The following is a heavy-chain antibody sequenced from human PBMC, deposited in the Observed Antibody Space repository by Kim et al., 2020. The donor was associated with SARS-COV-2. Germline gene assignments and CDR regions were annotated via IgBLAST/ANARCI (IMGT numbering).Heavy chain of an antibody. CDR3: ARVDYWSGWFDP. J-gene: IGHJ5*02. CDR2: IYYSGST. CDR1: GGSISSSSYY. V-gene: IGHV4-39*07. Sequence: SETLSLTCTVSGGSISSSSYYWGWIRQPPGKGLEWIGSIYYSGSTYYNPSLKSRVTISVDTSKNQFSLKLSSVTAADTAVYYCARVDYWSGWFDPWGQGTLVTVSS. D-gene: IGHD3-3*01.